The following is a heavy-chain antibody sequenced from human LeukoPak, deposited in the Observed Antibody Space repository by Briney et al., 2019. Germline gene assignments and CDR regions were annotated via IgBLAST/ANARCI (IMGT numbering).Heavy chain of an antibody. Sequence: KPSQTLSLTCTVSGGSISSGSYYWSWIRQPAGKGLEWIGRIYTSGSTNYNPSLKSRVTISVDTSKNQFSLKLSSVTAADTAVYYCARGDYSSSSLYFDYWGQGTLVTVSS. V-gene: IGHV4-61*02. CDR2: IYTSGST. D-gene: IGHD6-6*01. CDR3: ARGDYSSSSLYFDY. CDR1: GGSISSGSYY. J-gene: IGHJ4*02.